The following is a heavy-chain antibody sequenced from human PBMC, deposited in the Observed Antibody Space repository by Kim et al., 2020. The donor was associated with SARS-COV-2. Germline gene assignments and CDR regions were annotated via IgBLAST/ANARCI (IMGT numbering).Heavy chain of an antibody. J-gene: IGHJ6*02. V-gene: IGHV3-48*03. Sequence: YYADAVKGRFPISRDNAKNSLYLQMNSLRAEDTAVYYCAGESPDYYGMDVWGQGTTVTVSS. CDR3: AGESPDYYGMDV.